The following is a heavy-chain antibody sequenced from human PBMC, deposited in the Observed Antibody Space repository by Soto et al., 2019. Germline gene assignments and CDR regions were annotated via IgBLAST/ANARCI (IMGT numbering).Heavy chain of an antibody. Sequence: EVQLVESGGGLVKPGGSLRLSCAASGFTFSSYSMNWVRQAPGKGLEWVSSISSSSSYIYYADSVNGRFTISRDNAKNSLYLQMNSLRAEDTAVYYCARVADISGWYWTDYWGQGTLVTVSS. CDR1: GFTFSSYS. V-gene: IGHV3-21*01. D-gene: IGHD6-19*01. CDR3: ARVADISGWYWTDY. J-gene: IGHJ4*02. CDR2: ISSSSSYI.